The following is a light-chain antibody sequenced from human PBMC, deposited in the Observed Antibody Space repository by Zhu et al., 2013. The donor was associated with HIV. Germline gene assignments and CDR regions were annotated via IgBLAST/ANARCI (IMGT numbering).Light chain of an antibody. J-gene: IGKJ3*01. Sequence: DIVVTQSPDSLAVSLGERATINCKSSQSVLHSSDNKNYLAWYQQRPGQSPRVLISGASTRAAGVSARFSGSGSGTEFALTISSLQSDDFGVYYCQQSDTWPQLTFGPGTKV. CDR1: QSVLHSSDNKNY. CDR3: QQSDTWPQLT. CDR2: GAS. V-gene: IGKV4-1*01.